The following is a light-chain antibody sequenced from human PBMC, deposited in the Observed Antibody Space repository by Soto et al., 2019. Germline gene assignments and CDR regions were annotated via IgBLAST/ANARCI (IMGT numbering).Light chain of an antibody. CDR2: KAS. CDR3: QHYNTYPLT. V-gene: IGKV1-5*03. J-gene: IGKJ4*01. CDR1: QSISTW. Sequence: DIPMTQSPSTLSASVGDRVTITCRASQSISTWLAWYQQKPGKAPKLLIYKASSLEGGVPSRFGGSGSGTLFNITISSLHPDDFATYYCQHYNTYPLTFGGGTTVDIK.